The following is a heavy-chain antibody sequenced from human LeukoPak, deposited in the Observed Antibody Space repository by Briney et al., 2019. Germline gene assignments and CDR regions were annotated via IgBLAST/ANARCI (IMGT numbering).Heavy chain of an antibody. J-gene: IGHJ4*02. CDR3: ARVLSEYGDLDY. CDR2: IYYSGST. Sequence: SETLSLTCTVSGGSISSGDYYWSWIGQPPGKGLEWIGYIYYSGSTYYNPSLKSRVTISVDTSKNQFSLKLSSVTAADTAVYYCARVLSEYGDLDYWGQGTLVTVSS. D-gene: IGHD4-17*01. V-gene: IGHV4-30-4*08. CDR1: GGSISSGDYY.